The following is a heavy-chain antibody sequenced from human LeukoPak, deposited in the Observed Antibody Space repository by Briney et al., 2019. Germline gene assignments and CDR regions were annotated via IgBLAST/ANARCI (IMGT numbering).Heavy chain of an antibody. CDR2: INPNSGGT. CDR3: AKGGVLRYFDWLLYPDNWFDP. Sequence: GASVKVSCKASGYTFTSYYMHWVRQAPGQGLEWMGWINPNSGGTNYAQKFQGRVTMTRDTSISTAYMELSRLRSDDTAVYYCAKGGVLRYFDWLLYPDNWFDPWGQGTLVTVSS. CDR1: GYTFTSYY. J-gene: IGHJ5*02. D-gene: IGHD3-9*01. V-gene: IGHV1-2*02.